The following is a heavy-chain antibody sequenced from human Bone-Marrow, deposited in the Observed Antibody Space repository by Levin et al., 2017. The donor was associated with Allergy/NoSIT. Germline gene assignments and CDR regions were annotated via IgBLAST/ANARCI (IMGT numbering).Heavy chain of an antibody. D-gene: IGHD4-17*01. CDR2: INSDGSST. J-gene: IGHJ6*02. V-gene: IGHV3-74*01. Sequence: GESLKISCAASGFTFSSYWMHWVRQAPGKGLVWVSRINSDGSSTSYADSVKGRFTISRDNAKNTLYLQMNSLRAEDTAVYYCARDSIQLYGDYAYYYYGMDVWGQGTTVTVSS. CDR3: ARDSIQLYGDYAYYYYGMDV. CDR1: GFTFSSYW.